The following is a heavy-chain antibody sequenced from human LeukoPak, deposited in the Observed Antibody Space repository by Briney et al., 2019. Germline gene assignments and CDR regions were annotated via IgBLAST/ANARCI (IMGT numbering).Heavy chain of an antibody. D-gene: IGHD3-9*01. Sequence: EASVKVSCKASGYTFTSYYMHWVRQAPGQGLEWMGIINPSGGSTSYAQKFQGRVTMTRDTSTSTVYMELSSLRSEDTAVYYCARDQPGGGYFDWLTPMDVWGQGTTVTVSS. CDR1: GYTFTSYY. J-gene: IGHJ6*02. CDR2: INPSGGST. CDR3: ARDQPGGGYFDWLTPMDV. V-gene: IGHV1-46*01.